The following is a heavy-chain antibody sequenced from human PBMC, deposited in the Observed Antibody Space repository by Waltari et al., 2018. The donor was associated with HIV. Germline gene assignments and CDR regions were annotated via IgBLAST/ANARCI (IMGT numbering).Heavy chain of an antibody. J-gene: IGHJ3*02. D-gene: IGHD3-9*01. V-gene: IGHV4-39*01. CDR1: GGSISSSSYY. Sequence: QLQLQESGPGLVKPSETLSLPCTVSGGSISSSSYYWGWIRQPPGKGLEWIGSIYYSGSTYYNPSLKIRVTISVDTSKNQFSLKLSSVTAADTAVYYCAGGGILRYFDWLGYAFDIWGQGTMVTVSS. CDR3: AGGGILRYFDWLGYAFDI. CDR2: IYYSGST.